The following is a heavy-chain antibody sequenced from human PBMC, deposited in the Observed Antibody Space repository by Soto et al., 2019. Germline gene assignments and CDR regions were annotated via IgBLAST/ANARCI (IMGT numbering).Heavy chain of an antibody. D-gene: IGHD1-26*01. Sequence: PGGSLRLSCAASGFTFSSYAMSWVRQAPGKGLEWVSAISGSGGSTYYADSVKGRFSISRDNSKNTLYLQMNSLRAEDTAVYYCAKGGWESGGSPPGDYYYGMEVWGQGTTVSVTS. V-gene: IGHV3-23*01. CDR2: ISGSGGST. J-gene: IGHJ6*01. CDR3: AKGGWESGGSPPGDYYYGMEV. CDR1: GFTFSSYA.